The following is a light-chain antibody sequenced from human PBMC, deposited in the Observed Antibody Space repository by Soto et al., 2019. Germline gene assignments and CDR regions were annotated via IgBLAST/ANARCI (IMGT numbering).Light chain of an antibody. CDR1: SSDVGGYNY. Sequence: QSALTQPRSVSGSPGQSVTISCTGTSSDVGGYNYVSWYQQHPGQAPKLLIYDVSQRPSGVPNRFSGSKSGNTASLTISGLQAEDEADYYCCSYAGSYTLYVFGTGTKLTVL. CDR3: CSYAGSYTLYV. J-gene: IGLJ1*01. CDR2: DVS. V-gene: IGLV2-11*01.